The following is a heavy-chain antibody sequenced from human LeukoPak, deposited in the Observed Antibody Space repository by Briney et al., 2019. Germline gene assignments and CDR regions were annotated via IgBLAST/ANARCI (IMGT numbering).Heavy chain of an antibody. J-gene: IGHJ4*02. Sequence: SVKVSCMASAGTFSSYAISWVRQPPGQGLEWMGRIIPILGIANYAQKFQGRVTITADKSTRTAYMELSSLRSEDTAVYYCARAIEHSSSWYYFDYWGQGTLVTVSS. CDR2: IIPILGIA. V-gene: IGHV1-69*04. CDR1: AGTFSSYA. CDR3: ARAIEHSSSWYYFDY. D-gene: IGHD6-13*01.